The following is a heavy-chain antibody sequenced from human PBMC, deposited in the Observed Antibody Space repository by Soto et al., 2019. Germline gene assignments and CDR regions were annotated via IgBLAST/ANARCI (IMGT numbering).Heavy chain of an antibody. V-gene: IGHV3-15*07. D-gene: IGHD3-22*01. J-gene: IGHJ4*01. Sequence: GGSLRLSCAGSGFPFSNAWINWVRQAPGKGLEWVGRIKSKALGGTTDFAAPVRGRFAITRDDSRNMAYMQMNSLNTEDTALYYCTTDSYSTMIEVRFAYWGHGTLVTVSS. CDR3: TTDSYSTMIEVRFAY. CDR2: IKSKALGGTT. CDR1: GFPFSNAW.